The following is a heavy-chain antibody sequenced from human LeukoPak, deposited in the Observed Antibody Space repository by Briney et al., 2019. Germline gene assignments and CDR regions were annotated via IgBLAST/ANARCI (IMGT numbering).Heavy chain of an antibody. CDR2: IYHSGST. CDR1: GYSISSGYY. V-gene: IGHV4-38-2*01. J-gene: IGHJ6*03. D-gene: IGHD6-6*01. Sequence: SETLSLTXAVSGYSISSGYYWGWIRQPPGKGLEWIGSIYHSGSTYYNPSLKSRVTISVDTSKNQFSLKLSSVTAADTAVYYCAAGSSSTEPLLYYYYYMDVWGKGTTVTVSS. CDR3: AAGSSSTEPLLYYYYYMDV.